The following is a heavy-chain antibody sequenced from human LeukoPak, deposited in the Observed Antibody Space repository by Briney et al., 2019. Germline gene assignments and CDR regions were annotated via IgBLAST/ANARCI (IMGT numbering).Heavy chain of an antibody. J-gene: IGHJ4*02. CDR3: ARLTLSANDWCYDY. D-gene: IGHD5-12*01. Sequence: GGSLRLSCAASGFTFSAYWMRWVRQAPGKGRERVASIKEDGSEKYYVDSVKGRFTISRDNAKNSLYLQMNSLRAEDTAVYYCARLTLSANDWCYDYWGQGTLVTVSS. V-gene: IGHV3-7*01. CDR1: GFTFSAYW. CDR2: IKEDGSEK.